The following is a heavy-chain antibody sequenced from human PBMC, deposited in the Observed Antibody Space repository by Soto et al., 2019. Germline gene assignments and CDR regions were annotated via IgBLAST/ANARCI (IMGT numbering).Heavy chain of an antibody. CDR2: NYYSGST. CDR1: GGSISSYY. CDR3: AREYFFSGGSCYLGEYYYYGMDV. J-gene: IGHJ6*02. V-gene: IGHV4-59*01. Sequence: SETLSLTCTVSGGSISSYYWSWIRQPPGKGQEWIGYNYYSGSTNYNTSLKSRVTISVDTSKNQFSLKLSSVTAGDTAVYFCAREYFFSGGSCYLGEYYYYGMDVGGQGTTVTVSS. D-gene: IGHD2-15*01.